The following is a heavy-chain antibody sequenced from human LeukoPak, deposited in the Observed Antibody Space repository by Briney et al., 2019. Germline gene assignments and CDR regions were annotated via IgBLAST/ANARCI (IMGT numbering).Heavy chain of an antibody. CDR3: AKQQLTNLDANFDS. Sequence: GGSLRLSCAASGFTFSSYSMNWVRQAPGKGLEWVAYIQNDESKTHYTDSVKGRFTISRDISRSTLYLQMNRLRAEDTAVYYCAKQQLTNLDANFDSWGQGNLVTVSS. CDR1: GFTFSSYS. D-gene: IGHD1-1*01. J-gene: IGHJ4*02. CDR2: IQNDESKT. V-gene: IGHV3-30*02.